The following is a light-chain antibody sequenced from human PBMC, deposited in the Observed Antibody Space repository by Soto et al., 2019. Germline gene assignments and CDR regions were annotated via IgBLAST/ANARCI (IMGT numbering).Light chain of an antibody. CDR1: QSISRY. J-gene: IGKJ1*01. Sequence: DIQMTQSPSSLSASVGDRVTISCRASQSISRYLNWYQQKPGLVPKLLIYATSTLQSGVPSRFSGSGSGTDYTLKISSLQLEDFATYYCQQSYTIPLTFGKGTTVDIK. CDR3: QQSYTIPLT. V-gene: IGKV1-39*01. CDR2: ATS.